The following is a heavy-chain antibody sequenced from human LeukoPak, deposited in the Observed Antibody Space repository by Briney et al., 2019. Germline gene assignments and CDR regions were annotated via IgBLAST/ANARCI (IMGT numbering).Heavy chain of an antibody. Sequence: KPSETLSLTCTVSGDSISSYCWSWIRQPAGKGLEWIGRMYSSGTTHYSHSLKSRITMSVDTSKNQFSLRLSSVTAADTAVYYCAREGGSYRSFDYWGQGTLVTVSS. V-gene: IGHV4-4*07. J-gene: IGHJ4*02. CDR1: GDSISSYC. CDR3: AREGGSYRSFDY. CDR2: MYSSGTT. D-gene: IGHD1-26*01.